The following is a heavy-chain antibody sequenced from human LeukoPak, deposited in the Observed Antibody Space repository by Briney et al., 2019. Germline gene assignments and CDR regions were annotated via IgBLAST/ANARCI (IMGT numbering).Heavy chain of an antibody. CDR2: ISGSGGST. Sequence: GGSLRLSCAASGFTFSSYAMSWARQASGKGLEWVSAISGSGGSTYYADSVKGRFTISRDNSKNTLYLQMNSLRAEDTAVYYCAKETRWLPSRLDYWGQGTLVTVSS. CDR1: GFTFSSYA. CDR3: AKETRWLPSRLDY. J-gene: IGHJ4*02. V-gene: IGHV3-23*01. D-gene: IGHD5-24*01.